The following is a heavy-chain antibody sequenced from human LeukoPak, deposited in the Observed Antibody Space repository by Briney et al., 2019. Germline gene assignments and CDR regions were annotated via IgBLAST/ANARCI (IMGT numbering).Heavy chain of an antibody. CDR3: ARDRSYCSGGRCYDLFDY. V-gene: IGHV3-23*01. Sequence: PGGSLRLSCAAYGFTFSSFAMSWVRQSPGKGLEWVSAISGRGDNTYYADSVKGRFSISRDNSKNTLYLQMNSLRAEDTAVYYCARDRSYCSGGRCYDLFDYWGQGALVTVSS. D-gene: IGHD2-15*01. J-gene: IGHJ4*02. CDR2: ISGRGDNT. CDR1: GFTFSSFA.